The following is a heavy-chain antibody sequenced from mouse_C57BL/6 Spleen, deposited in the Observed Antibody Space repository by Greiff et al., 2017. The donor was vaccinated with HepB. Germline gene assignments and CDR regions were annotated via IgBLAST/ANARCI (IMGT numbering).Heavy chain of an antibody. CDR1: GYTFTSYW. CDR3: ARAPKYYLDY. CDR2: IHPTSGST. J-gene: IGHJ2*01. Sequence: VQLQQSGAELVKPGASVKLSCKASGYTFTSYWMHWVKQRPGQGLEWIGMIHPTSGSTNYNEKFKSKATLTVDKSSSTAYMQLSSLTSEDSAVYYWARAPKYYLDYWGQGTTLTVSS. V-gene: IGHV1-64*01.